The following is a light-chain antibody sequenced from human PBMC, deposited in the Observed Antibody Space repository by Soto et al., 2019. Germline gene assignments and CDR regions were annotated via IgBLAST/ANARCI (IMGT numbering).Light chain of an antibody. CDR2: EDN. V-gene: IGLV2-23*01. Sequence: QSALTQPASVSGSPGQSITISCTGTSSDVGSYNLVSWYQQHPGKAPKLMIYEDNKRPSGVSNRFSVSKSGYTASLTISVLQDEDEADYYCCSYARTSTYVFGSGTQLTVL. CDR1: SSDVGSYNL. CDR3: CSYARTSTYV. J-gene: IGLJ1*01.